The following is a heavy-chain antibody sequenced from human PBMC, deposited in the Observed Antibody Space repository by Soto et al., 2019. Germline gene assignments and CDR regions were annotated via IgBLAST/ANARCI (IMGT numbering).Heavy chain of an antibody. J-gene: IGHJ5*02. CDR2: IARAGDLI. CDR3: EKYLNVQVLYYFDP. Sequence: HPGGSLRLSCAASGFTFSNYAMVWVRQAPGKGLEWVSAIARAGDLIRYADSVKGRFTISRDNSNNTLYLQMSSLRAEDTAIYFCEKYLNVQVLYYFDPWGQGTLVTVSS. V-gene: IGHV3-23*01. CDR1: GFTFSNYA. D-gene: IGHD2-2*02.